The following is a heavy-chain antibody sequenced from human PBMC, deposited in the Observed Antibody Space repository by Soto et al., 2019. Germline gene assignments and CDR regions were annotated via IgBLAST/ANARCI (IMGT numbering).Heavy chain of an antibody. CDR1: GGSISSGGYY. Sequence: SETLSLTCTVSGGSISSGGYYWSWIRQHPGKGLEWIGYIYYSGSTYYNPSLKSRVTISVDTSKNQFSLKLSSVTAADTAVYYCARVLLWFGELPSGMDVWGQGTTVTVSS. J-gene: IGHJ6*02. CDR3: ARVLLWFGELPSGMDV. V-gene: IGHV4-31*03. CDR2: IYYSGST. D-gene: IGHD3-10*01.